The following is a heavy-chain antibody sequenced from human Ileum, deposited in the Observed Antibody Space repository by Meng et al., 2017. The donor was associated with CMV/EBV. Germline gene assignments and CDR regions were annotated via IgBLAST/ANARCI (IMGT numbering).Heavy chain of an antibody. CDR3: ARGSSGWPKGPDY. D-gene: IGHD6-19*01. CDR2: INPNSGDT. J-gene: IGHJ4*02. V-gene: IGHV1-2*02. CDR1: GYTFTDCY. Sequence: CKRSGYTFTDCYIHWVRQAPGQGLQWMGWINPNSGDTNYAQTFQGRVTMTGDSSISTAYMELSSLRSDDTAVYYCARGSSGWPKGPDYWGQGALVTVSS.